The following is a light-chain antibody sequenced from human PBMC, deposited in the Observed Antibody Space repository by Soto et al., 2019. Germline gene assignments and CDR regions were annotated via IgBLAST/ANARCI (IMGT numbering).Light chain of an antibody. Sequence: PGDRAPLSCGASQSVSSSYLAWYQQKPGLAPRLLIYDATSRATDIPDRISASGSGTDFTLTIITLEPEDFAVYYCQQYDTSPYTFGQGTKLEIK. V-gene: IGKV3D-20*01. CDR3: QQYDTSPYT. CDR2: DAT. J-gene: IGKJ2*01. CDR1: QSVSSSY.